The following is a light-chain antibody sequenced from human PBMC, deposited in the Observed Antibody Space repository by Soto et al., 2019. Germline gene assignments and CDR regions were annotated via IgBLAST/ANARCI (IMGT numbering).Light chain of an antibody. Sequence: QAVVTQPASVSGSPGQSITISCTGTSSDVGGYNYVSWYQQHPGKAPKLMICDVSNRPSGVSNRFSGSKSGNTASLTISGLQAEDEADYYCSSYTSSNIYVFGTGTKLTVL. CDR2: DVS. V-gene: IGLV2-14*01. CDR1: SSDVGGYNY. J-gene: IGLJ1*01. CDR3: SSYTSSNIYV.